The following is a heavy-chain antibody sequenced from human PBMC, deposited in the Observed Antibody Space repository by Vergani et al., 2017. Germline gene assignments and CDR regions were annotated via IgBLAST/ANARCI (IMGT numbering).Heavy chain of an antibody. Sequence: EVQLVESGGGLVKPGGSLRLSCAASGFTFSNAWMSWVRQAPGKGLEWVGRIKSKTDGGTTDYAAPVKGRFTISRDDSKNTLYLQMNSLKTEDTAVSYCTTDQKEWLNVLNAFDIWGQGTMVTVSS. J-gene: IGHJ3*02. D-gene: IGHD3-3*01. CDR2: IKSKTDGGTT. V-gene: IGHV3-15*01. CDR3: TTDQKEWLNVLNAFDI. CDR1: GFTFSNAW.